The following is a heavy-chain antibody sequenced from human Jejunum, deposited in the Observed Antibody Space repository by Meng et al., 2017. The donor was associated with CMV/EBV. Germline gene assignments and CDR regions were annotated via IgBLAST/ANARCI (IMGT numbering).Heavy chain of an antibody. D-gene: IGHD6-19*01. CDR3: ARGYSSGWNYFHY. CDR1: GASISSGDFC. Sequence: HLKDAGPGLVCPSQTLSLTFPASGASISSGDFCWSWIRQPPGKGLEYIGYIDNRGSTYYNPSLKSRVTMSMDTSKNQFSLKLTSVTAADTAVYYCARGYSSGWNYFHYWGQGTLVTVSS. V-gene: IGHV4-30-4*01. CDR2: IDNRGST. J-gene: IGHJ4*02.